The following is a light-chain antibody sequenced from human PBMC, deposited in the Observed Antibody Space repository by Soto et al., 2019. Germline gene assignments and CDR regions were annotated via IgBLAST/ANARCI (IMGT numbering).Light chain of an antibody. J-gene: IGKJ3*01. CDR1: QSVSSD. Sequence: EIVMTQSPATLSVSPGERATLSCRASQSVSSDLAWYQQIPGQAPRLLIYGASTRATGIPARFSGSGSGTEFTLTISSLQSEDIGIYYCQQYDSWPYTFDPGSKVHFK. V-gene: IGKV3-15*01. CDR3: QQYDSWPYT. CDR2: GAS.